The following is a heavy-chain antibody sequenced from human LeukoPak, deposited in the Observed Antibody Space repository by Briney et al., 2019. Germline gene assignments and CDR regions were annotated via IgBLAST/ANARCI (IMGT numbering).Heavy chain of an antibody. J-gene: IGHJ6*03. CDR3: ARGRRIAARPRYYYYYMDV. D-gene: IGHD6-6*01. V-gene: IGHV1-69*05. CDR1: GGTFSSYA. CDR2: IIPIFGTA. Sequence: GASVKVSCKASGGTFSSYAISWVRQAPGQGLEWMGGIIPIFGTANYAQKFQGRVTITRNTSISTAYMELSSLRSEDTAVYYCARGRRIAARPRYYYYYMDVWGKGTTVTVSS.